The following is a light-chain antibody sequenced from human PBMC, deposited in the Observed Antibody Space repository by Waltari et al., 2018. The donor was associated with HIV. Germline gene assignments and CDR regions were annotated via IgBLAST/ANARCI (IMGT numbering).Light chain of an antibody. J-gene: IGKJ2*01. CDR1: QDIKNY. CDR3: QQYDVVPPT. Sequence: DIQMTQSPSSLSASVGDRVTITCQASQDIKNYLNWYQQKPSRPPKLLIYDASNLETGVPSRFTGSGSGTQFTLTVTGLQSDDIGTYYCQQYDVVPPTFGQGTRLEI. CDR2: DAS. V-gene: IGKV1-33*01.